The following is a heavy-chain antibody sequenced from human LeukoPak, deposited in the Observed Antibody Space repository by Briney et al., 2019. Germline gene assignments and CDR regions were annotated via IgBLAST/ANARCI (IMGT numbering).Heavy chain of an antibody. J-gene: IGHJ4*02. Sequence: GGSLRLSCAASGLTFSNYAMSWVRQAPGKGLEWVSGISPSGGTIYYADSVKGRFTVSRDNSKNTLYLQMNSLRAEDTAVYYCANRGNTVTTLDYWGQGTLVTVSS. CDR1: GLTFSNYA. V-gene: IGHV3-23*01. CDR3: ANRGNTVTTLDY. D-gene: IGHD4-17*01. CDR2: ISPSGGTI.